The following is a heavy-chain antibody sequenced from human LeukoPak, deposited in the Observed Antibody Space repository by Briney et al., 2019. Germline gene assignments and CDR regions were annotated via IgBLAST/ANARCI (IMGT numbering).Heavy chain of an antibody. D-gene: IGHD3-10*01. Sequence: GASGKVSCKASGGTFSSYAISWVRQAPGQGLEWMGGIIPIFGTANYAQKFQGRVTITADESTSTAYMELSSLRSEDTAVYYCARASYGSGSYQSNPTPEDYWGQGTLVTVSS. CDR3: ARASYGSGSYQSNPTPEDY. CDR2: IIPIFGTA. CDR1: GGTFSSYA. J-gene: IGHJ4*02. V-gene: IGHV1-69*13.